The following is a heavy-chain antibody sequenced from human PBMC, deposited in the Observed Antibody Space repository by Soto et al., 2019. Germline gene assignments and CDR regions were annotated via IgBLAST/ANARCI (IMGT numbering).Heavy chain of an antibody. V-gene: IGHV1-69*12. CDR2: IIPIFGTA. CDR3: ARAADRATVTTYFDY. Sequence: QVQLVQSGAEVKKPGSSVKVSCKASGGTFSSYAISWVRQAPGQGREWMGGIIPIFGTANYAQKVQGRVTITADESTSTAYMELSSLRSEDTAVYYCARAADRATVTTYFDYWGQGTLVTVSS. D-gene: IGHD4-17*01. J-gene: IGHJ4*02. CDR1: GGTFSSYA.